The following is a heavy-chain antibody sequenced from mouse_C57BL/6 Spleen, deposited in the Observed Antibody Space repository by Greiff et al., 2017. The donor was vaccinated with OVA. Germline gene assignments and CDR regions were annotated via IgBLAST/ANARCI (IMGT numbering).Heavy chain of an antibody. J-gene: IGHJ1*03. D-gene: IGHD2-3*01. Sequence: EVKVVESGGGLVKPGGSLKLSCAASGFTFSSYAMSWVRQTPEKRLEWVATISDGGSYTYYPDNVKGRFTISRDNAKNNLYLQMSHLKSEDTAMYYCARDDGYDGYPHWYFDVWGTGTTVTVSS. CDR2: ISDGGSYT. CDR3: ARDDGYDGYPHWYFDV. V-gene: IGHV5-4*01. CDR1: GFTFSSYA.